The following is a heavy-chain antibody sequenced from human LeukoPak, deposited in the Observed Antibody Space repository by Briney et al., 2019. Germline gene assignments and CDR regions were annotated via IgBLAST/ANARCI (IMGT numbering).Heavy chain of an antibody. J-gene: IGHJ4*02. CDR1: GGSFSGYY. V-gene: IGHV4-34*01. D-gene: IGHD6-25*01. Sequence: SETLSLTCAVYGGSFSGYYWSWIRQPPGKRLEWIGEINHSGGTNYNPSLKSRVTISVDTSKNQFSLKLSSVTAADTAVYYCAGSGLTPCDYWGQGTLVTVSS. CDR2: INHSGGT. CDR3: AGSGLTPCDY.